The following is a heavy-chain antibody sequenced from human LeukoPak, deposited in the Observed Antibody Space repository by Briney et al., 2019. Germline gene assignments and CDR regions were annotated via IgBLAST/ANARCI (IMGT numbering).Heavy chain of an antibody. CDR1: GFSVSSKY. V-gene: IGHV3-66*02. Sequence: GGSLRLSCAASGFSVSSKYMTWVRQAPGKGLEWVSVIYSGGSIYYADSLKGRFTISGDNSKNTLYLQMNSLRVEDTAVYYCATDSNNNGDYEAWGQGTLVTVSS. CDR2: IYSGGSI. CDR3: ATDSNNNGDYEA. D-gene: IGHD4-17*01. J-gene: IGHJ5*02.